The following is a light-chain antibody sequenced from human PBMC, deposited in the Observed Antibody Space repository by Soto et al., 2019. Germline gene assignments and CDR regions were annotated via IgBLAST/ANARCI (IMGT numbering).Light chain of an antibody. CDR1: TIGAHSF. J-gene: IGLJ1*01. CDR3: CSYTGNKVFV. CDR2: DVS. Sequence: ALTQPRSLSGSPGQSVTISCTGPTIGAHSFVSWYQDRPDKVPKLLIYDVSQRPSGIPDRFSGSRSANTASLTISGLQANDAAAYYCCSYTGNKVFVFGTGTKVTVL. V-gene: IGLV2-11*01.